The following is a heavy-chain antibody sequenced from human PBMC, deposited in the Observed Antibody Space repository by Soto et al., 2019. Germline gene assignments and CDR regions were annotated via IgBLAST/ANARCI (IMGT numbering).Heavy chain of an antibody. V-gene: IGHV4-30-4*01. CDR2: IYYSGST. J-gene: IGHJ6*02. CDR1: GGSISSGDYY. Sequence: SETLSLTCTVSGGSISSGDYYWSWIRQPPGKGLEWIGYIYYSGSTYYNPSLKSRVTISVDTSKNQFSLKLSSVTAADTAVYYCARGPVVVVAAIVYYGMDVWGQGTTVNV. D-gene: IGHD2-15*01. CDR3: ARGPVVVVAAIVYYGMDV.